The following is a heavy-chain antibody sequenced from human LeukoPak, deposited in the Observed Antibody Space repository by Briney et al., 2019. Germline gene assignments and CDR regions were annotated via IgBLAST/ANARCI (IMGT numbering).Heavy chain of an antibody. CDR2: IWYGGSNK. V-gene: IGHV3-33*08. J-gene: IGHJ3*02. CDR3: ARDRGSSPPPTVFDI. CDR1: GFTFSSYG. Sequence: PGRSLRLSCAASGFTFSSYGMHWVRQAPGKGLEWVAVIWYGGSNKYYADSVKGRFTISRDNSKNTLYLQMISLRAEDTAVYYCARDRGSSPPPTVFDIWGQGTMVTVSS. D-gene: IGHD6-6*01.